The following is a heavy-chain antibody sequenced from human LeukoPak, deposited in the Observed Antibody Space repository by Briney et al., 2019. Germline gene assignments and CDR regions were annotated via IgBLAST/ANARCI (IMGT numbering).Heavy chain of an antibody. CDR2: IYYSGST. D-gene: IGHD5-12*01. Sequence: SQTLSLTCTVSGGSISSGGYYWSWIRQHPGKGLEWIGYIYYSGSTYYNPSLKSRVTISVDTSKNQFSLKLSSVTAADTAVYYCARGSVRYSGYDHLDYWGQGTLVTVSS. J-gene: IGHJ4*02. CDR3: ARGSVRYSGYDHLDY. V-gene: IGHV4-31*03. CDR1: GGSISSGGYY.